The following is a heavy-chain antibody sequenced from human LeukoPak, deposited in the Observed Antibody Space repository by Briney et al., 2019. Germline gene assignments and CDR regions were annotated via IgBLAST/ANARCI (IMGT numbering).Heavy chain of an antibody. V-gene: IGHV3-23*01. Sequence: GGSLRLSCAASGFTFSSYTMSWVRQAPGKGLEWVSAISGSGGSTYYADSVKGRFTISRDNSKNTLYLQMNSLRAEDTAVYYCAKDLKQWLVRGFDYWGQGTLVTVSS. CDR1: GFTFSSYT. J-gene: IGHJ4*02. CDR2: ISGSGGST. CDR3: AKDLKQWLVRGFDY. D-gene: IGHD6-19*01.